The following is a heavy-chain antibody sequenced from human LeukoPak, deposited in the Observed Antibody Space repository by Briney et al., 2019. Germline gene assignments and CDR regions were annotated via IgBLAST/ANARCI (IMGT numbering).Heavy chain of an antibody. V-gene: IGHV1-18*01. CDR2: ISAYNGNT. J-gene: IGHJ2*01. CDR3: ARYEDSDYAPTYDL. D-gene: IGHD4-11*01. CDR1: GYTFTSYG. Sequence: GASVKVSCKASGYTFTSYGISWVRQAPGQGLEWMGWISAYNGNTNYAQKLQGRVTMTTDTSTSTAYMELRSLRSDDTAVYYCARYEDSDYAPTYDLWGRGTLVTVSS.